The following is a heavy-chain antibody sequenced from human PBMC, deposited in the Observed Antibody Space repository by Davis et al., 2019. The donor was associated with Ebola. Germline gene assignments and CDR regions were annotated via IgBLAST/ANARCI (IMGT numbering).Heavy chain of an antibody. D-gene: IGHD3-3*01. CDR3: ARESRYDFWSGLPPTTGTNWFDP. Sequence: AASVKVSCKASGYTFTSYAMHWVRQAPGQRLEWMGWINAGNGNTKYSQKFQGRVTITRDTSASTAYMELSSLRSEDTAVYYCARESRYDFWSGLPPTTGTNWFDPWGQGTLVTVSS. CDR2: INAGNGNT. J-gene: IGHJ5*02. V-gene: IGHV1-3*01. CDR1: GYTFTSYA.